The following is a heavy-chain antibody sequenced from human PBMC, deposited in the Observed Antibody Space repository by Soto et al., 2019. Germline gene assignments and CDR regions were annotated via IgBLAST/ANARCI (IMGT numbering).Heavy chain of an antibody. Sequence: SQTFSLTCAISGDSVSSNSAAWNWIRHSPSRGLEWLGRTYYRSKWYNDYAVSVKSRITINPDTSKNQFSLQLNSVTPEDTAVYYCARDPIAYCGGDCYLGFDYWGQGTLVTVSS. J-gene: IGHJ4*02. V-gene: IGHV6-1*01. CDR1: GDSVSSNSAA. CDR2: TYYRSKWYN. D-gene: IGHD2-21*02. CDR3: ARDPIAYCGGDCYLGFDY.